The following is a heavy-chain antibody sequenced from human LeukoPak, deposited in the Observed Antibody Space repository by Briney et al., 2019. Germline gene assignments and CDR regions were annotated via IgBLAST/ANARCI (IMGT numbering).Heavy chain of an antibody. J-gene: IGHJ4*02. Sequence: SETLSLTCTVSGSSISNYYWSWIWQPPGKGLEWIGYIYYSGSANHNPSLKSRVTISVDTYKNQFSLKLSSVTAADTAVYYCARVTATTGIRYFDYWGQGTLVTVSS. D-gene: IGHD6-13*01. V-gene: IGHV4-59*01. CDR1: GSSISNYY. CDR3: ARVTATTGIRYFDY. CDR2: IYYSGSA.